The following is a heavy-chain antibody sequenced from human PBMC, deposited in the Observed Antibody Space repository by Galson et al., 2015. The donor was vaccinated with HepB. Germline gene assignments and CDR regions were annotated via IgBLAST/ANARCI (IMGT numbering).Heavy chain of an antibody. Sequence: QSGAEVKKPGESLKISCKGSGYWFSRYWIAWVRQMPGKGLEWMGIIFPGDSDTRYSPSFQGQVTISADNSISTAYLQWSSLKASDTAVYYCAGADWTMVDPYYLDYWGQGTLVTVAS. J-gene: IGHJ4*02. CDR2: IFPGDSDT. CDR1: GYWFSRYW. D-gene: IGHD4/OR15-4a*01. V-gene: IGHV5-51*01. CDR3: AGADWTMVDPYYLDY.